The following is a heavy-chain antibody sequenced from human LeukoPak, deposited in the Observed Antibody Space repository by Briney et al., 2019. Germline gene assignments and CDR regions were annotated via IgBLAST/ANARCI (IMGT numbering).Heavy chain of an antibody. Sequence: GASVKVSCKASGYTFTGYYIHWVRQAPGQGLEWMGRINPNSGGTNYAQKFQGRVTMTRDTSISTAYMELSRLRSDDTAVYYCARDIVGIGYYDSSGREDYWGQGSLVTVSS. V-gene: IGHV1-2*06. CDR3: ARDIVGIGYYDSSGREDY. CDR2: INPNSGGT. D-gene: IGHD3-22*01. CDR1: GYTFTGYY. J-gene: IGHJ4*02.